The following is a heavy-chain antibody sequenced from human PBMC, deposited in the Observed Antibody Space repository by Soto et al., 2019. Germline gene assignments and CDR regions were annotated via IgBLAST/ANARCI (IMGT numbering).Heavy chain of an antibody. D-gene: IGHD6-13*01. CDR2: ISSSGSTI. J-gene: IGHJ4*02. CDR3: AREAQQLEDWALPSPSFPH. CDR1: GFTFSDYY. V-gene: IGHV3-11*01. Sequence: GGSLRLSCAASGFTFSDYYMSWIRQAPGKGLEWVSYISSSGSTIYYADSVKGRFTISRDNAKNSLYLQMNSLRAEDTAVYYCAREAQQLEDWALPSPSFPHWGQGTLVTVSS.